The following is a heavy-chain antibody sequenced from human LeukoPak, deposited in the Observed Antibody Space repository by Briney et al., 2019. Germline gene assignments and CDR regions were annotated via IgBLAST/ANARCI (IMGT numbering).Heavy chain of an antibody. J-gene: IGHJ4*02. CDR1: GFPFSSCA. V-gene: IGHV3-23*01. Sequence: GGSLRLSCAASGFPFSSCALNWVRQAPGKGLEWVSAITGSGGSTYYADSVKGRFTISRDNSKNTLYLQMNSLRAEDTAVYYCAKGLNQLETVGATPYYFDYWGQGTLVTVSS. D-gene: IGHD1-26*01. CDR3: AKGLNQLETVGATPYYFDY. CDR2: ITGSGGST.